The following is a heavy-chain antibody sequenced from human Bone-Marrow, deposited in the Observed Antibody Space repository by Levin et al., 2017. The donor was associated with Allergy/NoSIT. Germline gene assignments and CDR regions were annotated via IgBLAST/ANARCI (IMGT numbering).Heavy chain of an antibody. Sequence: PRGVLKISCAASGFTVSNNQMNWVRQFPGKGLEWVSLIYSNGVTNYADSVKGRFIISRDNSKNTLYLQMNSLRAEDTAIYYCARDVFRIINDCWGQGTLVTVSS. CDR3: ARDVFRIINDC. CDR2: IYSNGVT. V-gene: IGHV3-66*01. CDR1: GFTVSNNQ. J-gene: IGHJ4*02. D-gene: IGHD3-10*01.